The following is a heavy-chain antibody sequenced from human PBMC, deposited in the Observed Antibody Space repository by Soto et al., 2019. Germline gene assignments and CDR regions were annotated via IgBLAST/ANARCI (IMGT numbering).Heavy chain of an antibody. CDR1: GFTFTSYT. CDR3: ARARVYATGPLDF. D-gene: IGHD6-13*01. Sequence: PGGSLRLSCAASGFTFTSYTMYWVRQAPGKGLEWVSSISSSSDYIYYADSMKGRVTISRDNAKNSLFLDMNSLTGEDTAVYYCARARVYATGPLDFWGQGTLVTVSS. V-gene: IGHV3-21*06. J-gene: IGHJ4*02. CDR2: ISSSSDYI.